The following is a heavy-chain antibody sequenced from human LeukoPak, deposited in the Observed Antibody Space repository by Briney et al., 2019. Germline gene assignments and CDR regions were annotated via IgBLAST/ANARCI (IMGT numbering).Heavy chain of an antibody. J-gene: IGHJ5*02. CDR3: ATGAGSGDGWFDP. D-gene: IGHD3-10*01. CDR2: FDPEDGET. Sequence: GASVKVSCKVSGYTFTELSMHWVRQAPGKGLEWMGGFDPEDGETIYAQKFQGRVTMTEDTSTDTAYMELGSLRSEDTAVYYCATGAGSGDGWFDPSGQGTLVTVSS. CDR1: GYTFTELS. V-gene: IGHV1-24*01.